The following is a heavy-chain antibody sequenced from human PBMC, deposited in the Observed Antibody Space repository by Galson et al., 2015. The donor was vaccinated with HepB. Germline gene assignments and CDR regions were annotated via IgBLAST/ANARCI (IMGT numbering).Heavy chain of an antibody. V-gene: IGHV3-66*02. CDR2: IYGGGGT. J-gene: IGHJ4*02. CDR3: ARGTPYNFDTSGYFPLYYLDY. D-gene: IGHD3-22*01. CDR1: GFTVSSNY. Sequence: SLRLSCAASGFTVSSNYMSWVRQAPGKGLEWVSVIYGGGGTYYADSVKGRFSISRDNSKNTLSLQMSSLRAEDTAVYYCARGTPYNFDTSGYFPLYYLDYWGQGTLVTVSS.